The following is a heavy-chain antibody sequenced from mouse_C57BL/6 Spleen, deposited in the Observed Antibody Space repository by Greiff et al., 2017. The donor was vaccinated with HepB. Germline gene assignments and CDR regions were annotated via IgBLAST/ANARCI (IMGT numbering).Heavy chain of an antibody. Sequence: VQLQQSGAELVRPGASVKLSCKASGYTFTDYYINWVKQRPGQGLEWIARIYPGSGNTYYNEKFKGKATLTAEKSSSTAYMQLSSLTSEDSAVYFCARSPYYYGSSIWYFDVWGTGTTVTVSS. J-gene: IGHJ1*03. D-gene: IGHD1-1*01. CDR2: IYPGSGNT. CDR1: GYTFTDYY. V-gene: IGHV1-76*01. CDR3: ARSPYYYGSSIWYFDV.